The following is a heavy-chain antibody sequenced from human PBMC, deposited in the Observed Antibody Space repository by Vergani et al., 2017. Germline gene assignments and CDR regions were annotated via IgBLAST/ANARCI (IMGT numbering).Heavy chain of an antibody. CDR2: IYHSGST. Sequence: QVQLQQWGAGLLKPSETLSLTCAVYGGSFSGYYWTWIRQPPGKGLEWIGYIYHSGSTHYNPSLQSRVTMSVDTSKNQFSLKLSSVTAADTAVYYCTRQVGSNWSNWFDPWGQGTLVTVSS. CDR3: TRQVGSNWSNWFDP. D-gene: IGHD6-13*01. V-gene: IGHV4-34*11. CDR1: GGSFSGYY. J-gene: IGHJ5*02.